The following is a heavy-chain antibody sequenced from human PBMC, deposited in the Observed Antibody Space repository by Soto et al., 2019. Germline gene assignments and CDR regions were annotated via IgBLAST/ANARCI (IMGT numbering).Heavy chain of an antibody. J-gene: IGHJ4*02. CDR3: ARDMEAAAGPFDY. Sequence: HPGGSLRLSCTASGFNFSRFWTHWVRQVPGRGLVWVSHINSDGSRTSYADSVKGRFTISRDNAKNTLFLQMNSLRAEDTAVYYCARDMEAAAGPFDYWGQGTLVTVSS. CDR2: INSDGSRT. CDR1: GFNFSRFW. D-gene: IGHD6-13*01. V-gene: IGHV3-74*01.